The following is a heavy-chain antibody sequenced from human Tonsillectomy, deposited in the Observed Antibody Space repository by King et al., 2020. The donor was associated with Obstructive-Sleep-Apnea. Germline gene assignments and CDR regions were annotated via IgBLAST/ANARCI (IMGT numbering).Heavy chain of an antibody. CDR1: GGSISSYY. V-gene: IGHV4-59*08. J-gene: IGHJ4*02. CDR3: ARHERDDSSGYYYLYYFDY. Sequence: QVQLQESGPGLVKPSETLSLTCTVSGGSISSYYWSWIRQPPGKGLEWIGFIYYSGSTNYNPSLKSRVTISVDPSKTQFSLKLRSVTAADTAVYYCARHERDDSSGYYYLYYFDYWGQGTLVTVSS. CDR2: IYYSGST. D-gene: IGHD3-22*01.